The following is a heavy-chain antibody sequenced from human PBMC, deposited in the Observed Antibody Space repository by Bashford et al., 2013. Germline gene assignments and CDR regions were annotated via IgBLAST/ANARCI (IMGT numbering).Heavy chain of an antibody. CDR3: ARPLRYLNLYYGMDV. V-gene: IGHV3-74*01. Sequence: GGSLRLSCAASGFTCSRYWMHWVRQAPGKGLVWVSRINSDGSSTSYADSVKGRFTISRDNAKNTLYLQMNSLRAEDTAVYYCARPLRYLNLYYGMDVWGQGTTVTVSS. CDR1: GFTCSRYW. D-gene: IGHD3-9*01. CDR2: INSDGSST. J-gene: IGHJ6*02.